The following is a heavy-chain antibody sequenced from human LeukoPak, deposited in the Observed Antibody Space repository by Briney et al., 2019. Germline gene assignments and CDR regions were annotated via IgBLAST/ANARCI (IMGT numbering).Heavy chain of an antibody. CDR1: GYTFTGYY. D-gene: IGHD3-22*01. V-gene: IGHV1-2*02. CDR2: INPNSGGT. Sequence: ASVKVSCKASGYTFTGYYMHWVRQAPGQGLEWMGWINPNSGGTNYAQKFQGRVTMTRDTSISAAYMELSRLRSDDTAVYYCARGGQGYYDSSGYHYPWGQGTLVTVSS. CDR3: ARGGQGYYDSSGYHYP. J-gene: IGHJ5*02.